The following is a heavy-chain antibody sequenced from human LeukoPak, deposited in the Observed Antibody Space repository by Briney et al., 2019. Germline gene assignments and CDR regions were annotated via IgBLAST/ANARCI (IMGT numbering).Heavy chain of an antibody. Sequence: GASVKVSCKASGYTFTSYYMHWVRQAPGQGLEWMGGIIPIFGTANYAQKFQGRVTITADESTSTAYMELSSLRSEDTAVYYCAREWSSGYHNLFDYWGQGTLVTVSS. CDR3: AREWSSGYHNLFDY. J-gene: IGHJ4*02. CDR2: IIPIFGTA. V-gene: IGHV1-69*13. CDR1: GYTFTSYY. D-gene: IGHD3-22*01.